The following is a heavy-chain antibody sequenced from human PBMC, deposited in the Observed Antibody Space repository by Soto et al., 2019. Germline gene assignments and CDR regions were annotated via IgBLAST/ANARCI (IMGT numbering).Heavy chain of an antibody. CDR3: ARDSSMITFGGVIDRFDY. J-gene: IGHJ4*02. V-gene: IGHV3-48*03. Sequence: GGSLRLSCAASGFTFSSYEMNWVRQAPGKGLEWVSYISSSGSTIYYADSVKGRFTISRDNAKNSLYLQMNSLRAEDTAVYYCARDSSMITFGGVIDRFDYWGQGTLVTVSS. CDR2: ISSSGSTI. D-gene: IGHD3-16*02. CDR1: GFTFSSYE.